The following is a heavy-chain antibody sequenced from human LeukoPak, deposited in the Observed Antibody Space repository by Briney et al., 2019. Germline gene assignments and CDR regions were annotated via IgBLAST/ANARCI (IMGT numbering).Heavy chain of an antibody. CDR3: AKRAPHYESSGYGPSY. Sequence: GGSLRLSCVGSGFTFSNYPLHWVRQAPGKGLEWLAVIWLDGSNNVNNNYYADSVNCRFTISRDNSKNTLYLQMNSLRAEDTAVYYCAKRAPHYESSGYGPSYWGQGTLVTVSS. V-gene: IGHV3-30-3*02. D-gene: IGHD3-22*01. CDR1: GFTFSNYP. J-gene: IGHJ4*02. CDR2: IWLDGSNNVNNN.